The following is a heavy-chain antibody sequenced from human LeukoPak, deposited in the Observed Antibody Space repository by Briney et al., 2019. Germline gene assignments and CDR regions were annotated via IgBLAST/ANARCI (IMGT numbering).Heavy chain of an antibody. Sequence: SETLSLTCTVSGGSISSGDYYWSWIRQPPGKGLEWIGYIYYSGSTYYNPSLKSRVTISVDTSKNQFSLKLSSVTAADTAVYYCASEDAGYQLLHDYYYYGMDVWGQGTTVTVSS. V-gene: IGHV4-30-4*01. D-gene: IGHD2-2*01. CDR1: GGSISSGDYY. CDR2: IYYSGST. J-gene: IGHJ6*02. CDR3: ASEDAGYQLLHDYYYYGMDV.